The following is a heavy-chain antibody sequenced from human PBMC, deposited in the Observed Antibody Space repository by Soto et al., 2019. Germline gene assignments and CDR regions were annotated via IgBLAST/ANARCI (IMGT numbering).Heavy chain of an antibody. J-gene: IGHJ4*02. Sequence: GGSLRLSCTASIFSFNDYEMAWVRQSPGKGLEWLAYIGGADGTIRYADAVQGRFTISRDIAENSVFLQMNILRAEDTALYYCAGGVLYSGSFHDWGQGXLVTVYS. V-gene: IGHV3-48*03. CDR2: IGGADGTI. CDR3: AGGVLYSGSFHD. CDR1: IFSFNDYE. D-gene: IGHD1-26*01.